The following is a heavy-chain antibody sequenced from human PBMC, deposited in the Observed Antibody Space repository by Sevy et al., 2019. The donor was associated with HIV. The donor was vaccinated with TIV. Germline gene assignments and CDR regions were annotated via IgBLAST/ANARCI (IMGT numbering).Heavy chain of an antibody. CDR1: GGSFSGYY. Sequence: SETLSLTCAVYGGSFSGYYWSWIRQPPGKGLEWIGEINHSGSTNYNPSLKSRVTISVDTSKNQFSLKLSSVTAADTAVYYCARGSGSFVQYYYGMVVWDQGTTVTDSS. V-gene: IGHV4-34*01. D-gene: IGHD3-10*01. CDR3: ARGSGSFVQYYYGMVV. J-gene: IGHJ6*02. CDR2: INHSGST.